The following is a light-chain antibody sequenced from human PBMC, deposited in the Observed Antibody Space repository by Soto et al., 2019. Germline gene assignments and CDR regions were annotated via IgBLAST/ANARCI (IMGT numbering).Light chain of an antibody. Sequence: QSALTQPRSVSGSPGQSVTISCTGTSSDVGDYNYVSWYQQHPGKAPKLLIYAVNMGPSGVPDRFSGSKSGNTASLTISGLQAEDEADYSCCSYAGSYTWVFGGGTKVTVL. J-gene: IGLJ3*02. CDR2: AVN. CDR1: SSDVGDYNY. CDR3: CSYAGSYTWV. V-gene: IGLV2-11*01.